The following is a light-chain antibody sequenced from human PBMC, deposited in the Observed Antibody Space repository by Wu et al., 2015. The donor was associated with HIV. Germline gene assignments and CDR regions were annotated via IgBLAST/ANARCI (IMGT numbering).Light chain of an antibody. CDR2: DAS. CDR1: QSVSSK. CDR3: QQYYDWPPVT. Sequence: VMTQSPATLSLSPGERATLSCRASQSVSSKFAWYQQKPGQAPRLLIYDASTRAPGIPARFSGSGSGTEFTLTINNIQSEDFAVYFCQQYYDWPPVTFGGGTKVEI. V-gene: IGKV3-15*01. J-gene: IGKJ4*01.